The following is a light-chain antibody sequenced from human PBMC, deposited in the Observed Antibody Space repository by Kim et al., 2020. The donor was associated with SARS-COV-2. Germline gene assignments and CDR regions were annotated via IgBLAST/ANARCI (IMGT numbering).Light chain of an antibody. CDR1: QSSGSS. Sequence: SPEWTVISTCRARQSSGSSVHGYQQRREQTPKLGIKEASQSFSGVPSRVSGSGSGTDFTLTINSLEAEDAATYYCHQSSSLPFTFGPGTKVDIK. J-gene: IGKJ3*01. CDR3: HQSSSLPFT. CDR2: EAS. V-gene: IGKV6-21*01.